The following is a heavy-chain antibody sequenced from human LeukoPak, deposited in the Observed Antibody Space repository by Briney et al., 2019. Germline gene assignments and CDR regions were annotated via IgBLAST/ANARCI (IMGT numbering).Heavy chain of an antibody. V-gene: IGHV4-59*01. CDR3: AQDRFSFVH. CDR1: GGSISYYY. J-gene: IGHJ1*01. CDR2: ISDGESP. D-gene: IGHD2-2*01. Sequence: SETLSLTCSVSGGSISYYYWSWIRQFPGKGLEWIGYISDGESPDYNPSLQSRVTIYVDSSKNQFFLNLTSVTAADTAVYYCAQDRFSFVHWGQGTLVTVSS.